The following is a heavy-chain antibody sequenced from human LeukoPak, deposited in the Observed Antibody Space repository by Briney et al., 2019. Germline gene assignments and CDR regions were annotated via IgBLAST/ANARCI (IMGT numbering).Heavy chain of an antibody. V-gene: IGHV4-59*01. CDR3: AQDRFSFVH. CDR1: GGSISYYY. J-gene: IGHJ1*01. CDR2: ISDGESP. D-gene: IGHD2-2*01. Sequence: SETLSLTCSVSGGSISYYYWSWIRQFPGKGLEWIGYISDGESPDYNPSLQSRVTIYVDSSKNQFFLNLTSVTAADTAVYYCAQDRFSFVHWGQGTLVTVSS.